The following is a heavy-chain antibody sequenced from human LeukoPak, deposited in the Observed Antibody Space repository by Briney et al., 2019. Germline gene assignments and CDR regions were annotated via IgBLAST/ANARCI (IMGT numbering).Heavy chain of an antibody. J-gene: IGHJ4*02. CDR1: GGSIRSSPYY. D-gene: IGHD3-10*01. Sequence: SETLSLTCTVSGGSIRSSPYYSGWIRQPPGKGLEWIGSIFYSGSTYYNPSLKSRVTISVDASKNQFSLKLNSVTAADTAVYYCARLSGYGSGTYSGVYWGQGTLVTVSS. CDR2: IFYSGST. CDR3: ARLSGYGSGTYSGVY. V-gene: IGHV4-39*01.